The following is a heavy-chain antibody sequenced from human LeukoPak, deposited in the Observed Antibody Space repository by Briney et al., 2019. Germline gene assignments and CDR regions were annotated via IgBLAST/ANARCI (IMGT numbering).Heavy chain of an antibody. V-gene: IGHV3-48*03. CDR2: ISSSGSTI. J-gene: IGHJ6*04. CDR1: GFTFSSYE. CDR3: AELGITMIGGV. D-gene: IGHD3-10*02. Sequence: PGGSLRLSCAASGFTFSSYEMNWVRQAPGKGLEWVSYISSSGSTIHYADSVKGRFTISRDNAKNSLYLQMNSLRAEDTAVYYCAELGITMIGGVWGKGTRSPSPQ.